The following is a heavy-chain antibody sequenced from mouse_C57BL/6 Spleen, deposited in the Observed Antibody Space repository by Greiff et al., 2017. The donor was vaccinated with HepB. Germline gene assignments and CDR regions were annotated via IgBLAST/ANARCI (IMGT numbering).Heavy chain of an antibody. Sequence: QVQLQQPGAELVMPGASVKLSCKASGYTFTSYWMHWVKQRPGQGLEWIGEIDPSDSYTNYNQKFKGKSTLTVDKSSSTAYMQLSSLTSEDSAVYYCARRGLGPFDYWGQGTTLTVSS. J-gene: IGHJ2*01. V-gene: IGHV1-69*01. CDR2: IDPSDSYT. CDR1: GYTFTSYW. CDR3: ARRGLGPFDY. D-gene: IGHD3-3*01.